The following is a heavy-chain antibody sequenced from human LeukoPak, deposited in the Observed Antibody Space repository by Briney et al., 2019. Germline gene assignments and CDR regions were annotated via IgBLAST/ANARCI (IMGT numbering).Heavy chain of an antibody. V-gene: IGHV3-23*01. CDR3: AKSGYNRFDY. CDR1: GFTFSSSA. CDR2: ISGSDSST. J-gene: IGHJ4*02. D-gene: IGHD5-24*01. Sequence: PGGSLRLSCAASGFTFSSSAMSWVRQAPGKGLEWVSTISGSDSSTYYADSGKGRFTISRDNSKNTLYLQMNSLRADDTAVYYCAKSGYNRFDYWGQGTLVTVSS.